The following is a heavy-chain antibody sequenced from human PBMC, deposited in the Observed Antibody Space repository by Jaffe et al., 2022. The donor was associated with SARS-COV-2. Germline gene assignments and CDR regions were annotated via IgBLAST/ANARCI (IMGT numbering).Heavy chain of an antibody. Sequence: EVQLLESGGGLIQPGGSLRLSCAASGFTFSSSAMSWVRQTPGEGLEWVSTISEGGDTTFYTDSVKGRFTISRDNSKNTLYLQMNSLRAEDTAVYYCAKDGYNFNYFHYWGQGTLVTVSS. CDR2: ISEGGDTT. CDR3: AKDGYNFNYFHY. J-gene: IGHJ4*02. D-gene: IGHD1-1*01. CDR1: GFTFSSSA. V-gene: IGHV3-23*01.